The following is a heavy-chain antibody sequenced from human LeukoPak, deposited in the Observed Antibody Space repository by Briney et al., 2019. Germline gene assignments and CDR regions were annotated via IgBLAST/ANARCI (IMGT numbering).Heavy chain of an antibody. CDR2: TRNKANSYTT. CDR1: GFTFNDHY. J-gene: IGHJ6*04. D-gene: IGHD2-2*01. CDR3: ARGSCSRTRCYREYFYGMDV. Sequence: PGGSLRLSCAASGFTFNDHYMDWVRQAPGKGLEWVGRTRNKANSYTTEYAASVKGRFTVSRDDSKSSLYLEMTSMKTEDTAVYYCARGSCSRTRCYREYFYGMDVWGKGTTVTVSS. V-gene: IGHV3-72*01.